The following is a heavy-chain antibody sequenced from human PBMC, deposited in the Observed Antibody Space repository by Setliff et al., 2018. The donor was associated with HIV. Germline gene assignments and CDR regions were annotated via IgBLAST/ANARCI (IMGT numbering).Heavy chain of an antibody. CDR3: ARSSSWYVEWFDP. Sequence: PGGSLRLSCAASGFTFNTYAMNWVRQAPGKGLEWVSGIRGSGSSTYYADSVKGRFTISRDNSKNTLYLEMNSLRVEDTAVYHCARSSSWYVEWFDPWGQGTLVTVS. CDR1: GFTFNTYA. V-gene: IGHV3-23*01. D-gene: IGHD6-13*01. CDR2: IRGSGSST. J-gene: IGHJ5*02.